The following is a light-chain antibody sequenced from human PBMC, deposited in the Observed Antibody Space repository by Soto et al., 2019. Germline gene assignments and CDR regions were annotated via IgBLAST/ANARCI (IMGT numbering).Light chain of an antibody. CDR3: CSYAGSSTLV. CDR2: ANN. V-gene: IGLV1-40*01. Sequence: QSVLTQPPSVSGAPGQGVTISCTGTRSNLGAGYDVHWYQQFPGAAPKLLIYANNKRPSGVLDRFSGSKSGTSASLAITGLQAEDEADYYCCSYAGSSTLVFGGGTKVTVL. CDR1: RSNLGAGYD. J-gene: IGLJ3*02.